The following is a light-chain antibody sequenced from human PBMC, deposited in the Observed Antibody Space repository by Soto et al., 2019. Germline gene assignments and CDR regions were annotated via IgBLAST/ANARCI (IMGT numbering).Light chain of an antibody. CDR1: QSISSY. Sequence: DIQMTQSPSSLSASVGDRVTITCRASQSISSYLNWYQQKPGKAPKLLIYAASSLQSGVPSRFSGSGSGTDFTLTISSLQPEDCATYYCQQSYATPITFGQGTRLEIK. J-gene: IGKJ5*01. CDR3: QQSYATPIT. V-gene: IGKV1-39*01. CDR2: AAS.